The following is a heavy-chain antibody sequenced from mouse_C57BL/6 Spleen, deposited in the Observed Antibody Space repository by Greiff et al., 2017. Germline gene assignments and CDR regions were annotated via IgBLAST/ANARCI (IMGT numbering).Heavy chain of an antibody. D-gene: IGHD1-1*01. J-gene: IGHJ1*03. Sequence: EVKLVESGPGLVKPSQSLSLTCSVTGYSITSGYYWNWIRQFPGNKLEWMGYISYDGSNNYNPSLKNRISITRDTSKNQFFLKLNSVTTEDTATYYCAREGYYGSSPYFDVWGTGTTVTVSS. V-gene: IGHV3-6*01. CDR2: ISYDGSN. CDR3: AREGYYGSSPYFDV. CDR1: GYSITSGYY.